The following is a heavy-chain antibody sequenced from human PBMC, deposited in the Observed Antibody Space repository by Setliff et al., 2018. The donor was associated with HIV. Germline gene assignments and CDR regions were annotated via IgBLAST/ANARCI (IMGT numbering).Heavy chain of an antibody. CDR3: ARRDGYSYGFYFDY. Sequence: SETLSLTCTVSGGSISSYCWNWIRQPPGRGLEWIGYIFTSGSTKYNPSLQSRVTMSIDTSKNQFSLKLSSVTAADTAVYYCARRDGYSYGFYFDYWGQGTLVTVSS. V-gene: IGHV4-4*09. J-gene: IGHJ4*02. CDR1: GGSISSYC. CDR2: IFTSGST. D-gene: IGHD5-18*01.